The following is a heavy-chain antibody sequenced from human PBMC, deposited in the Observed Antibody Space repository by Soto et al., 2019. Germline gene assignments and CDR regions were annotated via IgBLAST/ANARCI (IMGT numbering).Heavy chain of an antibody. CDR1: GGSFTGYY. CDR2: ISHSGRT. J-gene: IGHJ4*02. V-gene: IGHV4-34*01. Sequence: SETLSLTCAVNGGSFTGYYGAWIRQSPGKGLEWIGEISHSGRTNYNPSLKSRVTISVDTSKNQFSLKVSSVTAVDTGMYYCARNGGSTWYYFDSWGQGTVVTVSS. D-gene: IGHD6-13*01. CDR3: ARNGGSTWYYFDS.